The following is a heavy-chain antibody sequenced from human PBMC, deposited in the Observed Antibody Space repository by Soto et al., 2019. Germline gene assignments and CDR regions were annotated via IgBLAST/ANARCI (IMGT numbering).Heavy chain of an antibody. CDR1: GFTFSSYA. CDR3: AKLPSPDY. J-gene: IGHJ4*02. CDR2: LSGGGDNT. V-gene: IGHV3-23*01. Sequence: EVQLLESGGGLVQPGGSLRLSCAASGFTFSSYAMSWVRQAPGKGLEWVSGLSGGGDNTHYADSVKGRFTISRDNSKDTVYLQMNSLRADDTAVYHCAKLPSPDYWGQGTLVTVSS.